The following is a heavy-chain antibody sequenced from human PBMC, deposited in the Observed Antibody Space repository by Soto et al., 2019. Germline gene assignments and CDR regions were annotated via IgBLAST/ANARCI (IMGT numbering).Heavy chain of an antibody. CDR1: GFTFSSYA. CDR3: ARSHDSSSYYTY. CDR2: ISYDGTNE. D-gene: IGHD3-22*01. J-gene: IGHJ4*02. Sequence: QVQLVESGGGVVQPGRSLRLSCAASGFTFSSYAMHWVRQAPGKGLEWVAVISYDGTNEDYADSVKGRFTIYRDNSKNTLYLQMNSLSADDTAVYYCARSHDSSSYYTYWGQGTLVTVSS. V-gene: IGHV3-30-3*01.